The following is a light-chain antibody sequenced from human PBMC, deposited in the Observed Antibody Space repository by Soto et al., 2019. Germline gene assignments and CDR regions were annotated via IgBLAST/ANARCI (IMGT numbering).Light chain of an antibody. V-gene: IGKV2-28*01. CDR2: LGS. Sequence: DIVMTQSPLSLPDTPGEPASISCRSSQSLLHNNGYNYLDWYLQKPGQSPHLLIYLGSNRASGVPDRFSGSGSGTDFTLKISRVEAEDVGVYYCMQALQTPLTFGGGTKGEIK. J-gene: IGKJ4*01. CDR3: MQALQTPLT. CDR1: QSLLHNNGYNY.